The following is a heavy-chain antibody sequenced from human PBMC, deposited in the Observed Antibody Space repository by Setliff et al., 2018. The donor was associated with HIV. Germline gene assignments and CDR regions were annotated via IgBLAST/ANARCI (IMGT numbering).Heavy chain of an antibody. CDR1: GFTFSDHY. CDR2: MRNKDYSYIT. Sequence: PGGSLRLSCAASGFTFSDHYMDWVRQAPGKGLEWVGRMRNKDYSYITDYAASVKGRFTISRDDSKNTLYLQMNSLETEDTAVYYCTTDRGTESGSPWWYFALWGRGTLVTVSS. D-gene: IGHD3-3*01. V-gene: IGHV3-72*01. CDR3: TTDRGTESGSPWWYFAL. J-gene: IGHJ2*01.